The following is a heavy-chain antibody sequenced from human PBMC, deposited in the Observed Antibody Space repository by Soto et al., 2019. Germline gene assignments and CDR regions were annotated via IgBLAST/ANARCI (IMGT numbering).Heavy chain of an antibody. J-gene: IGHJ4*02. D-gene: IGHD6-19*01. Sequence: EVQLVESGGGLIQPGGSLRLSCAASGFTVSSNYMSWVRQAPGKGLEWVSVIYSDGSTYYADSVKGRFTISRDNSKNTRYLQMNSLRAEDTAVYYCARFSGWYYFDYWGQGTLVTVSS. V-gene: IGHV3-53*01. CDR2: IYSDGST. CDR1: GFTVSSNY. CDR3: ARFSGWYYFDY.